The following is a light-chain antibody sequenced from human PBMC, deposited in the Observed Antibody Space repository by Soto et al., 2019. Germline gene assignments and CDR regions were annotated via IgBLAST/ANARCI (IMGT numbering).Light chain of an antibody. V-gene: IGLV2-8*01. J-gene: IGLJ1*01. Sequence: QSVLTQPPSASGSPGQSVTISCTGTSSDVGAYNYVSWYQQHPGKAPKLMIHEVSKRPSGVPDRFSASKSGNTASLTVSGLQAEDEADYYCSSLGGSNNFYVFGTGTKVTVL. CDR3: SSLGGSNNFYV. CDR1: SSDVGAYNY. CDR2: EVS.